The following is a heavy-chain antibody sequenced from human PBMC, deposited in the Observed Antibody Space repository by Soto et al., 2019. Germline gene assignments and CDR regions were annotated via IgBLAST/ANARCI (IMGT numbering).Heavy chain of an antibody. Sequence: EVQLVESGGGLVKPGGSLRLSCAASGFTFSSYSMNWVRQAPGTGLEWVSSISSSSSYIYYADSVKGRFTISRDNAKNSLYLQMNSLRAEDTAVYYCARETIAVAGANDYWCQGTLVTVSS. CDR1: GFTFSSYS. CDR3: ARETIAVAGANDY. D-gene: IGHD6-19*01. CDR2: ISSSSSYI. V-gene: IGHV3-21*01. J-gene: IGHJ4*02.